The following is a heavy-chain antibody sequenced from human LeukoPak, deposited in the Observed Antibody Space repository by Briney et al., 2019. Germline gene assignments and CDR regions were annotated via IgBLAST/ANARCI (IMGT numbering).Heavy chain of an antibody. D-gene: IGHD5-18*01. V-gene: IGHV3-21*01. CDR2: ISSSSSYI. Sequence: GSLRLSCAASGFTFSSYSMNWVRQAPGKGLEWVSSISSSSSYIYYADSVKGRFTISRDNAKNSLYLQMNSLRAEDTAVYYCARGGYSYGLKRGYWFDPWGQGTLVTVSS. CDR1: GFTFSSYS. CDR3: ARGGYSYGLKRGYWFDP. J-gene: IGHJ5*02.